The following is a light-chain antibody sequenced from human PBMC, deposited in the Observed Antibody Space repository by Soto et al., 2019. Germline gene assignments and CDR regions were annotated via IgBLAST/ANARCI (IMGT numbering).Light chain of an antibody. V-gene: IGKV3-15*01. CDR2: GAS. CDR1: QSVSNN. J-gene: IGKJ1*01. CDR3: QQYNTWPRT. Sequence: EIVMTQSPATLSVSPGERATLSCRASQSVSNNLAWYQQKPGQAPRLLIYGASTRATGIPAMFSGSGSGTEFTLTVSSLRSEDFAVYYCQQYNTWPRTFGQGTKVEIK.